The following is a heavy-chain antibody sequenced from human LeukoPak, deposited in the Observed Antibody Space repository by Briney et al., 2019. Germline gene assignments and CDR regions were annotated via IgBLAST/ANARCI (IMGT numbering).Heavy chain of an antibody. D-gene: IGHD3-16*01. V-gene: IGHV4-61*01. CDR1: GGSVSSGPYY. CDR3: ARDGGSNSDIAEYFQH. Sequence: PSETLSLTCTVSGGSVSSGPYYWSWIRQPPGKGLEWIGYIYHSGNTNYNPSLKSRVTISVDRSKNQFSLKLSSVTAADTAVYYCARDGGSNSDIAEYFQHWGQGTLVTVSS. CDR2: IYHSGNT. J-gene: IGHJ1*01.